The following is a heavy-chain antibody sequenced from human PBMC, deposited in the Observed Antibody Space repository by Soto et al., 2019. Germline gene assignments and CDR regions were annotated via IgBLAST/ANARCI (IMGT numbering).Heavy chain of an antibody. J-gene: IGHJ4*02. CDR3: ALDEQQVDCFDY. D-gene: IGHD6-13*01. V-gene: IGHV3-48*01. CDR2: ISSGSSNI. Sequence: EVQLVESGGGLVQPGGSLRVSCAASGFTFSTYSMNWVRQAPGKGLEWVAYISSGSSNIYYAASVKGRFTISRDNAKNSLYLQMNILRAEDTAIYYCALDEQQVDCFDYWGQGTLVSVSS. CDR1: GFTFSTYS.